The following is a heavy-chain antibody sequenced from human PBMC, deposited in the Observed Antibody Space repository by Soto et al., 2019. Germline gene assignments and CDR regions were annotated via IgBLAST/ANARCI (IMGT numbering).Heavy chain of an antibody. V-gene: IGHV3-48*02. D-gene: IGHD6-13*01. CDR2: ISSSSSTI. CDR3: ARGGVKYTSSYNWFDP. J-gene: IGHJ5*02. Sequence: GGSLRLSCAASGFTFSRYSMNWVSQAPGKGLEWLSYISSSSSTIYYADSVKGRFTISRDNAKNSLYLQMNSLRDEDTAVYYCARGGVKYTSSYNWFDPWGQGTLVTVSS. CDR1: GFTFSRYS.